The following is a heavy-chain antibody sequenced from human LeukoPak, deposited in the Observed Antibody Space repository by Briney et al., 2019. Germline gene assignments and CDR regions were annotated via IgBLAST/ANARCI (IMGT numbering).Heavy chain of an antibody. J-gene: IGHJ4*02. CDR2: IIPIFGTA. D-gene: IGHD3-22*01. V-gene: IGHV1-69*01. CDR1: GGTFSSYA. Sequence: GSSVKVSCKASGGTFSSYAISWVRQAPGQGLEWMGGIIPIFGTANYAQKFQGRVTITADESTSTAYMELSSLRSEDTAVYYCARGLSGSGYEPDRNGDYWGQGTLVTVSS. CDR3: ARGLSGSGYEPDRNGDY.